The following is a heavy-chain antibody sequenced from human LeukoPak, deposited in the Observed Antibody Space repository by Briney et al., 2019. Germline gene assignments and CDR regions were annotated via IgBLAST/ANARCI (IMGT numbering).Heavy chain of an antibody. CDR3: ATLPYCSGGSCPPVYFDS. CDR2: IYPDDSDT. V-gene: IGHV5-51*01. Sequence: GESLKISCKGSGYSFTSYWIAWVRQMPGKGLEWMGIIYPDDSDTRYSPSFQGQVTISADKSISTAYLQWSSLKASDTAMYYCATLPYCSGGSCPPVYFDSWGQGTLVTVSS. D-gene: IGHD2-15*01. J-gene: IGHJ4*02. CDR1: GYSFTSYW.